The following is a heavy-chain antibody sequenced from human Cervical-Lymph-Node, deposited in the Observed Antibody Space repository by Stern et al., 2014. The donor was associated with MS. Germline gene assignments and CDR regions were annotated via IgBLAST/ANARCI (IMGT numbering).Heavy chain of an antibody. CDR3: ARPKDYGDFKN. J-gene: IGHJ4*02. CDR2: IFPDDSDT. CDR1: GYSFTSYW. Sequence: MQLVQSGAEVKKPGESLKISCQGSGYSFTSYWIGWVRQMPGQGLAWMGSIFPDDSDTRYSPSFQGQVTISADKSNRTAYLQWSSLKASDTAMYYCARPKDYGDFKNWGQGTLVTVSS. D-gene: IGHD4-17*01. V-gene: IGHV5-51*01.